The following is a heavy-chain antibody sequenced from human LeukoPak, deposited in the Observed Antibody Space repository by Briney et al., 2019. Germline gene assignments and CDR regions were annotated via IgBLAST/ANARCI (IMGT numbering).Heavy chain of an antibody. Sequence: SETLSLTCTVSGGSISSSTYYWGWIRRPPGKGLEWIGSIHYSGSTYYNPSLKSRVTISADTSKNQFSLKMSFVTAADTAVYYCARAVAVTGGAFDYWGQGTLVTVSS. J-gene: IGHJ4*02. V-gene: IGHV4-39*01. CDR1: GGSISSSTYY. D-gene: IGHD6-19*01. CDR2: IHYSGST. CDR3: ARAVAVTGGAFDY.